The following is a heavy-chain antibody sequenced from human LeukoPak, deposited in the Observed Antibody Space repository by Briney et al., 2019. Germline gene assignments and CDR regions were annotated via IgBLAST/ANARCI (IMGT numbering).Heavy chain of an antibody. D-gene: IGHD6-6*01. CDR3: ARDRQAARDLDY. CDR2: IRTSGTNT. V-gene: IGHV3-48*04. Sequence: GGSLRLSCAASGFTFSSFSMNWVRQAPGKGLEWVSYIRTSGTNTDYTGSVKGRFTISRDNAKNSLYLQMNSLRAEDTAVYYCARDRQAARDLDYWGQGTLVTVSS. J-gene: IGHJ4*02. CDR1: GFTFSSFS.